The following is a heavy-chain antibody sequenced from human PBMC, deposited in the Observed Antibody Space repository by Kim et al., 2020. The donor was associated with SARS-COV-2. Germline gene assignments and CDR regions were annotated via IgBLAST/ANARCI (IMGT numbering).Heavy chain of an antibody. V-gene: IGHV3-23*01. CDR1: GFTFSSYA. CDR2: ISGSGGST. Sequence: GGSLRLSCAASGFTFSSYAMSWVRRAPGKGLEWVSAISGSGGSTYYADSVKGRFTISRDNSKNTLYLQMNSLRAEDTAVYYCVKDRVDGSGSYYFDYWGQGTLVTVSS. D-gene: IGHD3-10*01. CDR3: VKDRVDGSGSYYFDY. J-gene: IGHJ4*02.